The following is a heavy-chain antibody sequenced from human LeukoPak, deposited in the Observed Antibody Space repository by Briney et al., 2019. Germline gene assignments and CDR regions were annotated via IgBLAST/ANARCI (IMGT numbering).Heavy chain of an antibody. D-gene: IGHD2-8*02. CDR2: FYVGGNT. CDR1: GDSSSASD. CDR3: ARDRAGGYFDH. Sequence: SETLSLTCTVSGDSSSASDWSWIRQSAGKGLEWIGRFYVGGNTRYNPSLNSRVTMPADTSKNLLSLTLTSLTAADTAVYYCARDRAGGYFDHWGRGTLVTVSS. J-gene: IGHJ4*02. V-gene: IGHV4-4*07.